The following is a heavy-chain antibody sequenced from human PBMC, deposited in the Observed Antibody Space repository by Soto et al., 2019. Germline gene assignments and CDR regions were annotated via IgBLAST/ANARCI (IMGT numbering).Heavy chain of an antibody. J-gene: IGHJ4*02. CDR2: VYYSGST. CDR3: ARARDYGDYAGLDY. V-gene: IGHV4-59*01. Sequence: QVQLQESGPGLVKPSETLSLICTVSGDSISDYYWSWIRQPPGKGLEWIGYVYYSGSTNYNPSLESRGTISVDTSQHQISLRLTSVTAADTAVYYCARARDYGDYAGLDYWGQGILVTVSS. CDR1: GDSISDYY. D-gene: IGHD4-17*01.